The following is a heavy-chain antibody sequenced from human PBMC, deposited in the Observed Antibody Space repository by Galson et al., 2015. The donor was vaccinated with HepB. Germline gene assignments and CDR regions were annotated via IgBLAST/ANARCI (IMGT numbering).Heavy chain of an antibody. CDR1: GYSFTSYW. CDR2: IYPGDSDT. V-gene: IGHV5-51*01. Sequence: QSGAEVKKPGESLKISCKGSGYSFTSYWIGWVRQMPGKGLEWMGIIYPGDSDTRYSPSFQGQVTISADKSISTAYLQWSSLKASDTAMYYCARRVGYCSSTSCYHFDLWGRGTLVTVSS. J-gene: IGHJ2*01. CDR3: ARRVGYCSSTSCYHFDL. D-gene: IGHD2-2*01.